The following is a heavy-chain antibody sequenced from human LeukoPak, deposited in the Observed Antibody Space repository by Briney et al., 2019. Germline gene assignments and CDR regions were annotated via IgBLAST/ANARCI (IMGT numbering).Heavy chain of an antibody. V-gene: IGHV4-31*03. CDR2: ISYSGST. CDR3: ARAETPRNSYGYLDY. Sequence: PSQTLSLTCTVSGGSISSDDYYWSWIRQHPGKGLEWIGYISYSGSTYYNPSLKSRVTISIDTSKNQFSLKLSSVTAADTAVYYCARAETPRNSYGYLDYWGQGTLVTVSS. CDR1: GGSISSDDYY. D-gene: IGHD5-18*01. J-gene: IGHJ4*02.